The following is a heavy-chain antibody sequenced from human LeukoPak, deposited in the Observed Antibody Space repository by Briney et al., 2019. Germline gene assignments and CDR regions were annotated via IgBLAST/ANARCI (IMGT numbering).Heavy chain of an antibody. CDR1: GGSISSSSYY. D-gene: IGHD4-17*01. CDR2: TYYSGST. CDR3: ARVGTTVTDYFDY. Sequence: TSETLSLTCTVSGGSISSSSYYWGWIRQPPGKGLEWIGSTYYSGSTYYNPSLKSRVTISVDTSKNQFSLKLSSVTAADTAVYYCARVGTTVTDYFDYWGQGTLVTVSS. V-gene: IGHV4-39*01. J-gene: IGHJ4*02.